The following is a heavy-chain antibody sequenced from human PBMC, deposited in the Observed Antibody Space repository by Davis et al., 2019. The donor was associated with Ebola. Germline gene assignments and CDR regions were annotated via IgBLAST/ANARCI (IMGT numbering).Heavy chain of an antibody. J-gene: IGHJ6*02. D-gene: IGHD2-15*01. CDR2: ISAYNGDT. Sequence: ASVKVSCKASGYTFTSYGISWVRQAPGQGLEWMGWISAYNGDTNYAQKLQGRVTMTTDTSTSTAYMELRSLRSDDTAVYYCARDPHALGYCSGGSCSTYGMDVWGQGTTVTVSS. V-gene: IGHV1-18*01. CDR3: ARDPHALGYCSGGSCSTYGMDV. CDR1: GYTFTSYG.